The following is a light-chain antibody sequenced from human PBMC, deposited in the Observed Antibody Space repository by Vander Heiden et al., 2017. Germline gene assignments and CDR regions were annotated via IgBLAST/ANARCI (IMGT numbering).Light chain of an antibody. CDR2: EVS. CDR3: SSYAGSNNHVV. Sequence: QSALIHPPSASGSPGQSVTISCTGTSSDVGGSNYVSWYQQHPGKAPRLIIYEVSTRPSGVPARFSGSKSGYTASLTVSGLQTEDEADYYCSSYAGSNNHVVFGGGTKLAVL. CDR1: SSDVGGSNY. J-gene: IGLJ2*01. V-gene: IGLV2-8*01.